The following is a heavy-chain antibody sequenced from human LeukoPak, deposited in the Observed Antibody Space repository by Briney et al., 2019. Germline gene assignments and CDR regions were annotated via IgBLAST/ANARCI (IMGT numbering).Heavy chain of an antibody. CDR2: INPNCGGT. V-gene: IGHV1-2*06. Sequence: ASVKVSCKASGYTFTGYYMHWVRQAPGQGLEWMGRINPNCGGTNYAQKFQGRVTMTRDTSISTAYMELSRLRSDDTAVYYCARGGSSWYAAHYWRQGTLVTVSS. D-gene: IGHD6-13*01. CDR1: GYTFTGYY. CDR3: ARGGSSWYAAHY. J-gene: IGHJ4*02.